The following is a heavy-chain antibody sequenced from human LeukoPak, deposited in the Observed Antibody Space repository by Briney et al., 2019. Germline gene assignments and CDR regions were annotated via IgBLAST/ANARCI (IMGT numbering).Heavy chain of an antibody. V-gene: IGHV3-74*01. D-gene: IGHD3-22*01. CDR1: GFTFSSYW. Sequence: GGSLRLSCAASGFTFSSYWMHWVRQAPGKGLVWVSRIKSDGSTNYADSVKGRFTISRDNAKNTVSLQMNSLRAEDTGVYYCATAPSEIGGYYPEYFRHWGQGTLVTVSS. CDR2: IKSDGST. J-gene: IGHJ1*01. CDR3: ATAPSEIGGYYPEYFRH.